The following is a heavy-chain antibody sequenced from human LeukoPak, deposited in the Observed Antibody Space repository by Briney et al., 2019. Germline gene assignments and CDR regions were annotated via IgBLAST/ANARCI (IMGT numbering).Heavy chain of an antibody. CDR2: MNPNSGNT. CDR3: ARNVLRYFDWLPGGWFDP. CDR1: GYTFTSYD. Sequence: GTLVKVSCKASGYTFTSYDINWVRQATGQGLEWMGWMNPNSGNTGYAQKFQGRVTMTRNTSISTAYMELSSLRSEDTAVYYCARNVLRYFDWLPGGWFDPWGQGTLVTVSS. J-gene: IGHJ5*02. D-gene: IGHD3-9*01. V-gene: IGHV1-8*01.